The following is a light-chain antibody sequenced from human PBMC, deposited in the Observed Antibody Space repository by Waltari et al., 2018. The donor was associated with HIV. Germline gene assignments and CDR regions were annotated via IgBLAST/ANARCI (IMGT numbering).Light chain of an antibody. CDR2: EVK. Sequence: QSALTQPASVSGSPGQSISISCSGTSSAVGASAYVSWYHQHPGEAPTLILYEVKQRPSGISSRFSGSKSGNTASLTISGLQVEDEAHYYCSSYSASGTLVLFGGGTRLTVL. J-gene: IGLJ2*01. V-gene: IGLV2-14*01. CDR3: SSYSASGTLVL. CDR1: SSAVGASAY.